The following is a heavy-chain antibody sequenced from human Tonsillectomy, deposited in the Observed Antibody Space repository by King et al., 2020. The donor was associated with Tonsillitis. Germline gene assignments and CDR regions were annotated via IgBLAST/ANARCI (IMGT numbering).Heavy chain of an antibody. CDR3: ARSGPRGYYSDY. CDR2: INPNGGGT. V-gene: IGHV1-2*02. Sequence: VQLVESGAEVKTPGASVEVSCKASTYTFTAYYMHWVRQAPGQGLEWMGWINPNGGGTNYAQEFQDRVTMTRDTSINTAYMELSRLKSDDTAVYYCARSGPRGYYSDYWGQGTLVTVSS. D-gene: IGHD3-22*01. J-gene: IGHJ4*02. CDR1: TYTFTAYY.